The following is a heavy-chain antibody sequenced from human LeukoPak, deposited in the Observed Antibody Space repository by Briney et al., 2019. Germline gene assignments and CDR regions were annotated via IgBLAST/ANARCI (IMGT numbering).Heavy chain of an antibody. D-gene: IGHD2-8*01. J-gene: IGHJ4*02. V-gene: IGHV3-7*01. CDR3: ARGPTNGQAFDY. Sequence: GGSLRLSCAASGFTFSSYWMSWVRQAPGKGLEWVASIREDGSEKTSVDSVKGRFTISRDNAKNSLYLQMDSLRAEDTAVYYCARGPTNGQAFDYWGQGTLVSVSS. CDR2: IREDGSEK. CDR1: GFTFSSYW.